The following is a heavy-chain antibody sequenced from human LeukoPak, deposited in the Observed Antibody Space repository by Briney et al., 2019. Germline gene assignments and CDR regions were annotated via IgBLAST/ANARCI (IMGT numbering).Heavy chain of an antibody. Sequence: SQTLSLTCANSADSVSSNNGAWNWIRQSPSRGLEWLGRTYYRSKWYNDYAVSMKGRITINPDTSKNQFSLQLNSVTPEDTAVYYCARDVGSSSWYTFDYWGQGTLVTVSS. D-gene: IGHD6-13*01. CDR3: ARDVGSSSWYTFDY. J-gene: IGHJ4*02. V-gene: IGHV6-1*01. CDR1: ADSVSSNNGA. CDR2: TYYRSKWYN.